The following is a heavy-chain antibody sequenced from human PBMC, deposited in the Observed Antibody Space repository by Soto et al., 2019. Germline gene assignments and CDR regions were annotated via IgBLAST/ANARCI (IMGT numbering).Heavy chain of an antibody. CDR2: IISIFGTP. V-gene: IGHV1-69*13. J-gene: IGHJ4*02. CDR3: ARDLGSGYDPGDY. CDR1: RVTVDRSV. Sequence: SAKLSCKASRVTVDRSVVNWGRQAPGQGLEWMGGIISIFGTPNYSQKFLGRVTITADESTSTGYMELSNLRSDDTALYYCARDLGSGYDPGDYWGQGTPVTSPQ. D-gene: IGHD5-12*01.